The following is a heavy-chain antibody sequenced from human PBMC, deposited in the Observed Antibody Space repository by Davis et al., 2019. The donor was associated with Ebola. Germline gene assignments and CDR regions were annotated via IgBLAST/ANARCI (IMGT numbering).Heavy chain of an antibody. J-gene: IGHJ6*02. V-gene: IGHV4-4*02. CDR1: GCPISSSNW. Sequence: SETLSLTCAASGCPISSSNWRSWVRQPPGEGLEWIGVIYHSGSTNYNPSLKSRVTISVDNSKNQFSLKLSSVTAADTAVYYCARGGYYYYYGMDVWGQGTTVTVSS. CDR2: IYHSGST. CDR3: ARGGYYYYYGMDV.